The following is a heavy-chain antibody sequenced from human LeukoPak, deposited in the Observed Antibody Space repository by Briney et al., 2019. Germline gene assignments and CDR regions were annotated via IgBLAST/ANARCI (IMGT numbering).Heavy chain of an antibody. V-gene: IGHV4-34*01. CDR1: GGSFSGYY. Sequence: SETLSLTCAVYGGSFSGYYWSWIRQPPGKGLEWIGEINHSGSTNYNPSLKSRDTISVDTSKNQFSLKLSSVTAADTAVYYCARYSSSLYYFDYWGQGTLVTVSS. D-gene: IGHD6-13*01. J-gene: IGHJ4*02. CDR3: ARYSSSLYYFDY. CDR2: INHSGST.